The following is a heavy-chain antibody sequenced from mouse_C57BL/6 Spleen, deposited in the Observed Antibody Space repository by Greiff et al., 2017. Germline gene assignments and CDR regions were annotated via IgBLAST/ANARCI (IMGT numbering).Heavy chain of an antibody. CDR2: ISSGSSTI. J-gene: IGHJ2*01. Sequence: EVHLVESGGGLVKPGGSLKLSCAASGFTFSDYGMHWVRQAPEKGLEWVAYISSGSSTIYYADTVKGRFTISRDNAKNTLFLQMTSLRSEDTAMYYCARKANYYYGSSFDYWGQGTTLTVSS. D-gene: IGHD1-1*01. V-gene: IGHV5-17*01. CDR3: ARKANYYYGSSFDY. CDR1: GFTFSDYG.